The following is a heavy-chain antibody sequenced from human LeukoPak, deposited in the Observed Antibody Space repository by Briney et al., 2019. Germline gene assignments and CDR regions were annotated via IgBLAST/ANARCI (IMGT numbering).Heavy chain of an antibody. Sequence: ASVKVSCKASGYTFTSYDINWVRQATGQGLEWMGWMNPNSGNTGYAQKFQGRVTMTRNTSISTAYMELSSLRSEDTAVYYCARGLFRGVRGVHPYPGYWGQGTLSPSPQ. CDR2: MNPNSGNT. CDR1: GYTFTSYD. CDR3: ARGLFRGVRGVHPYPGY. J-gene: IGHJ4*02. V-gene: IGHV1-8*01. D-gene: IGHD3-10*01.